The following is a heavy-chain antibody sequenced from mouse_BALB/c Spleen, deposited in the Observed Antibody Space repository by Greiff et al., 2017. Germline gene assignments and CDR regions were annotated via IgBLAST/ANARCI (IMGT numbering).Heavy chain of an antibody. J-gene: IGHJ4*01. CDR2: ISYSGST. D-gene: IGHD2-2*01. CDR3: AREDGYDYYAMDY. CDR1: GYSITSDYA. Sequence: DVHLVESGPGLVKPSQSLSLTCTVTGYSITSDYAWNWIRQFPGNKLEWMGYISYSGSTSYNPSLKSRISITRDTSKNQFFLQLNSVTTEDTATYYCAREDGYDYYAMDYWGQGTSVTVSS. V-gene: IGHV3-2*02.